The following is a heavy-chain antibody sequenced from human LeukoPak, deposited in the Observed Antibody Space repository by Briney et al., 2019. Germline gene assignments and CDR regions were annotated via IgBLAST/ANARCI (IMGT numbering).Heavy chain of an antibody. D-gene: IGHD3-22*01. CDR1: GYRFTDYW. CDR2: VYPGDSDT. V-gene: IGHV5-51*01. J-gene: IGHJ4*02. Sequence: GESLKISCKGSGYRFTDYWIGWVRQTPGKGLEWMGFVYPGDSDTRYSPSFQGQVTISADKSIGTAYLHWSSLKASDTAMYYCARRKYYYDNRGYYSLDYWGQGTLVTVSS. CDR3: ARRKYYYDNRGYYSLDY.